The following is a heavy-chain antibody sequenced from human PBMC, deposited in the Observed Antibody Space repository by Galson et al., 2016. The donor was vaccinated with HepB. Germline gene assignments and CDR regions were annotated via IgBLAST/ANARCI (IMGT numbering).Heavy chain of an antibody. CDR1: GGSMNNYY. CDR2: IYSNGNT. V-gene: IGHV4-59*01. CDR3: VREGTILLPIFDC. D-gene: IGHD2/OR15-2a*01. Sequence: SETLSLTCTVSGGSMNNYYWSWIRQSPGKGLEWIGYIYSNGNTNYNPSLQSRVTVSIDPSNNQFSLRLSSVTAADTAVYYCVREGTILLPIFDCWGQGTLVTVSS. J-gene: IGHJ4*02.